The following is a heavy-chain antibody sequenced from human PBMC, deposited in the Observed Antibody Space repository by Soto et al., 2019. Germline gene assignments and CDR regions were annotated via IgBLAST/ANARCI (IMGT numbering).Heavy chain of an antibody. CDR2: IHYSGST. V-gene: IGHV4-61*01. D-gene: IGHD2-2*01. Sequence: SETLSLNSTVSGGSVSSGSYCWRWFLQPQGKGVEWIGYIHYSGSTNYNPSLTSRVTISVDTSKNQFSLKQSSVTAADTAVYYCARGVVLPAAPHLEYYYGMDVWSQVATVTVCS. CDR1: GGSVSSGSYC. J-gene: IGHJ6*02. CDR3: ARGVVLPAAPHLEYYYGMDV.